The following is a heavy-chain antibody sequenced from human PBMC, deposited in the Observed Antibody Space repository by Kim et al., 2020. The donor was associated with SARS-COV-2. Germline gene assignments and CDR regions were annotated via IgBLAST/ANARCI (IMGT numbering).Heavy chain of an antibody. CDR1: GFTFSTYG. D-gene: IGHD2-21*02. Sequence: GGSLRLSCAASGFTFSTYGMHWVRQAPGKGLEWVAVIWYDGSNKYYADSVKGRFTISRDNSKNTLYLQMNSLRAEDTAVYYCARDRVTTDYYFYYGMDVWGQGTTVTVSS. J-gene: IGHJ6*02. CDR2: IWYDGSNK. V-gene: IGHV3-33*01. CDR3: ARDRVTTDYYFYYGMDV.